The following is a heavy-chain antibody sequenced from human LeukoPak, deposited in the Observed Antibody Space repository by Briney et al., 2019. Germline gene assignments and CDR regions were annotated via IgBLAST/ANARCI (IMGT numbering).Heavy chain of an antibody. CDR1: GFSISNYG. D-gene: IGHD4-11*01. J-gene: IGHJ4*02. Sequence: PGGSLRPSCAGSGFSISNYGMNWVRQAPGKGLEWVAVISYDGSNKYYADSVKGRFTISRDNSKNTLYLQMNSLRAEDTAVYYCAKILPDTVTADYWGQGTLVTVSS. V-gene: IGHV3-30*18. CDR3: AKILPDTVTADY. CDR2: ISYDGSNK.